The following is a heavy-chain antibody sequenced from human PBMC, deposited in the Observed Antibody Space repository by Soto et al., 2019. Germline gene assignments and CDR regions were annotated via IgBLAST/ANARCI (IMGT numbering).Heavy chain of an antibody. CDR2: IYYSGNT. V-gene: IGHV4-39*01. J-gene: IGHJ4*02. Sequence: QRQLQESGPGLMKPSETLSLTCTVSGGSISSSSYYWGWIRQPPGKGLEWIGSIYYSGNTYYKPSLKSRVTLSVATSKIQFSLNLSSVTAADPAVYYCAGHPLGYSGSDSDYWGQGTLVTVSS. D-gene: IGHD5-12*01. CDR3: AGHPLGYSGSDSDY. CDR1: GGSISSSSYY.